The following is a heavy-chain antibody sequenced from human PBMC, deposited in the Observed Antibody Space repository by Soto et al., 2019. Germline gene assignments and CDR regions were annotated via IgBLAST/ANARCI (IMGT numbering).Heavy chain of an antibody. D-gene: IGHD2-15*01. J-gene: IGHJ4*02. V-gene: IGHV4-31*11. Sequence: QVQLQESGPELVRPSQTLSLTCAVSGGSIDSAGSYWSWIRQIPGRGLEWIGHIYHGGTTDYNPSLTSRITMSVDTSKNQFALELHSVTAADTAVYYCARYCSGGTCYDRIDYWGQGTLCTVAS. CDR2: IYHGGTT. CDR1: GGSIDSAGSY. CDR3: ARYCSGGTCYDRIDY.